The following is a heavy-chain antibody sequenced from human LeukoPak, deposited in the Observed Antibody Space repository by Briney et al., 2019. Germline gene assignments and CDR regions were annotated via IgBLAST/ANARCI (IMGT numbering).Heavy chain of an antibody. CDR2: ISNDGSNE. CDR3: AKQGDGLVAGIGY. CDR1: GFTFFNSG. Sequence: GGSLRVSCAASGFTFFNSGMNWVRQAPGKGLEWVAIISNDGSNEYYADTVKGRFTISRDNSKNTLYLQMNSLRAEDTAVYYCAKQGDGLVAGIGYCGQGTLVTVSS. D-gene: IGHD2-21*01. J-gene: IGHJ4*02. V-gene: IGHV3-30*18.